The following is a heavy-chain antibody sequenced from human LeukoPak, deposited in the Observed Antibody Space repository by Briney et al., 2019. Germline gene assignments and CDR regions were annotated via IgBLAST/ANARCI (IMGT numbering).Heavy chain of an antibody. D-gene: IGHD4-11*01. Sequence: LSGGSLRLSCVGSGFTFSSYWMTWVRQAPGKGLEWVANIKQDGSEQNYVESVKGRFTISRDNAKNSLSLQMNSLRADDTAVYYCVRYRMVYDYTDARRDYWGQGTLVTVSS. V-gene: IGHV3-7*03. CDR3: VRYRMVYDYTDARRDY. CDR2: IKQDGSEQ. CDR1: GFTFSSYW. J-gene: IGHJ4*02.